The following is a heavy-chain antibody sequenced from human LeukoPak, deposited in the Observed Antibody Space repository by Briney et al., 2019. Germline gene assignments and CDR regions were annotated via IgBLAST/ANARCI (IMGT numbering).Heavy chain of an antibody. D-gene: IGHD6-19*01. CDR3: ARKSGWYVDY. Sequence: PGGSLRLSCAASGFTFSNFGMHWVRQASGKGLEWVAFLRYDGSNKYYADSVKGRFTISRDNSKNTLYLQMNSLRAEDTAVYYCARKSGWYVDYWGQGTLVTVSS. J-gene: IGHJ4*02. CDR2: LRYDGSNK. CDR1: GFTFSNFG. V-gene: IGHV3-30*02.